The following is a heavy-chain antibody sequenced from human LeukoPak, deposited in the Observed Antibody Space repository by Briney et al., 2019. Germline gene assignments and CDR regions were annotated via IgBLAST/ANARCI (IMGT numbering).Heavy chain of an antibody. D-gene: IGHD1-20*01. V-gene: IGHV3-23*01. CDR3: AKDRRYNWNTDAFDI. Sequence: GGSLRLSCAASGFTFSSYAMSWVRQAPGKGLEWVSAISGSGGSTYYADSVKGRFTISRNNSKNTLYLQMNSLRAEDTAVYYCAKDRRYNWNTDAFDIWGQGTMVTVSS. J-gene: IGHJ3*02. CDR2: ISGSGGST. CDR1: GFTFSSYA.